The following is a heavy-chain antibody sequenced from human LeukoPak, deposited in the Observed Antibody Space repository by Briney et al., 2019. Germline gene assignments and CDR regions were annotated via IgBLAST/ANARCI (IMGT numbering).Heavy chain of an antibody. CDR1: GLTFSSYW. V-gene: IGHV3-7*01. J-gene: IGHJ3*02. D-gene: IGHD2-15*01. CDR3: ARDYDYFSGHNLDAYDI. Sequence: GGSLSLSCVASGLTFSSYWMTWVRQAPGKALEWVANIKEDGSEKSYVDSVKGRFTISRDNAKNSLYLQMDSLRVEDTAVYYCARDYDYFSGHNLDAYDIWGQGTTVTVSS. CDR2: IKEDGSEK.